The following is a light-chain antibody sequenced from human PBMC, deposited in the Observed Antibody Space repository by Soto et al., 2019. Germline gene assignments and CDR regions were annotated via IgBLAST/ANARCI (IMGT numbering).Light chain of an antibody. J-gene: IGLJ3*02. CDR3: CSLTNGATWV. V-gene: IGLV2-23*01. Sequence: QSARTQPASVSGSPGQSITISCTGTNSYVGSHTFVAWYQQYPGKAPKLLIYEASKRPSGLSNRFPVSKSGNTAFLTISGLQAEDEADYYCCSLTNGATWVFGGGPKVTVL. CDR1: NSYVGSHTF. CDR2: EAS.